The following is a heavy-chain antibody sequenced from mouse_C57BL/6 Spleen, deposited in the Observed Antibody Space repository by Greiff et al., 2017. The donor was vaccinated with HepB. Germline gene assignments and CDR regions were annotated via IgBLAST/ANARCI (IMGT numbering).Heavy chain of an antibody. D-gene: IGHD1-1*01. CDR2: ISYDGSN. Sequence: EVKLVESGPGLVKPSQSLSLTCSVTGYSITSGYYWNWIRQFPGNKLEWMGYISYDGSNNYNPSLKNRISITRDTSKNQFFLKLNSVTTEDTATYYCARITTVPYAMDYWGQGTSVTVSS. V-gene: IGHV3-6*01. CDR3: ARITTVPYAMDY. CDR1: GYSITSGYY. J-gene: IGHJ4*01.